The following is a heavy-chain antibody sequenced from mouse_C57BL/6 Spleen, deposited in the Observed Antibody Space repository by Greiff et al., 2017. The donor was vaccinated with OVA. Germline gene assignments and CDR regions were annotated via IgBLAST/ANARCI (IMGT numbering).Heavy chain of an antibody. CDR1: GYSITSGYY. D-gene: IGHD2-4*01. CDR2: ISYDGSN. Sequence: VQLQQSGPGLVKPSQSLSLTCSVTGYSITSGYYWNWIRQFPGNKLEWMGYISYDGSNNYNPSLKNRISITRDTSKNQFFLKLNSVTTEDTATYYCARIYYDYEYFDYWGQGTTLTVSS. J-gene: IGHJ2*01. V-gene: IGHV3-6*01. CDR3: ARIYYDYEYFDY.